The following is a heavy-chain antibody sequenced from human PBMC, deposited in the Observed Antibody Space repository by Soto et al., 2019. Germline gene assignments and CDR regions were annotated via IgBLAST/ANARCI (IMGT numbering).Heavy chain of an antibody. CDR2: IYPYDYDI. Sequence: GESLKISCKGSVDSFTSHWIAWLRQMPVKGLEWMGIIYPYDYDIRYSPSFQGQVTISADKSINTDYLQWSRMNASDTAMYYCARYGYDHNYRMKVWGQGTTVTVSS. V-gene: IGHV5-51*01. J-gene: IGHJ6*01. D-gene: IGHD2-8*01. CDR3: ARYGYDHNYRMKV. CDR1: VDSFTSHW.